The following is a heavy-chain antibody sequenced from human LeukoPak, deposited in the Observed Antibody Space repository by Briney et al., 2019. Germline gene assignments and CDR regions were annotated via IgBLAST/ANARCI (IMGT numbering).Heavy chain of an antibody. J-gene: IGHJ4*02. CDR3: ARLGGSYYTY. V-gene: IGHV3-7*01. CDR2: IKQDGGEK. CDR1: GFAFSSYW. D-gene: IGHD1-26*01. Sequence: GGSLRLSCVASGFAFSSYWMSWVRQAPGKGLDWVANIKQDGGEKYYVDSVKGRFTISRDNAKNSLFLQMNSLRVEDTAVYYCARLGGSYYTYWGQGTLVTVSS.